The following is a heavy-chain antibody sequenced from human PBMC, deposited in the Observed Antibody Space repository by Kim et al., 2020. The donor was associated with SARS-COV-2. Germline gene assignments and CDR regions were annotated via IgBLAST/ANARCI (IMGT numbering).Heavy chain of an antibody. CDR3: VKCLVREQYGMDA. J-gene: IGHJ6*02. D-gene: IGHD3-10*01. V-gene: IGHV3-9*01. Sequence: GYAQSVKGRFTISRDTSKRSLFLQRNSLRIEDTALYFCVKCLVREQYGMDAWGQGTMVTVSS.